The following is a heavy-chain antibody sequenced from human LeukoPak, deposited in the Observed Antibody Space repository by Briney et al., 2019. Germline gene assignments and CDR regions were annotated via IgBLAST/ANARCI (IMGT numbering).Heavy chain of an antibody. J-gene: IGHJ4*02. V-gene: IGHV1-3*01. CDR3: ARGRVHCSSTSCYLTDY. CDR2: INAGNGNT. D-gene: IGHD2-2*01. Sequence: SVHVSCKASGYTFTRYAMHWVRQAPGQRLEWMGWINAGNGNTKYLHKLKGRVTITRDTSASTAYMELSSLRSEDTAVYYWARGRVHCSSTSCYLTDYWGQGTLVTVSS. CDR1: GYTFTRYA.